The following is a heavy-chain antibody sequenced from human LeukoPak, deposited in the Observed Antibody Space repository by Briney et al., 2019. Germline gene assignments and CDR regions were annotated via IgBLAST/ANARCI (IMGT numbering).Heavy chain of an antibody. V-gene: IGHV3-53*01. Sequence: GGSLRLSCAASGFSVSNNYMSWVRQAPGKGLEWVSVIYSGGNTYYADSVKGRFAISRDYSRNTVYLQMNSLRAEDTAVYYCARESGFGELFSFSFDIWGQGTVVTVSS. CDR3: ARESGFGELFSFSFDI. J-gene: IGHJ3*02. CDR1: GFSVSNNY. D-gene: IGHD3-10*01. CDR2: IYSGGNT.